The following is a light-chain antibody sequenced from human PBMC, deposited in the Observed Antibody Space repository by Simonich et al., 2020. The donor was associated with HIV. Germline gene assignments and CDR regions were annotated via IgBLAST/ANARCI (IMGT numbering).Light chain of an antibody. V-gene: IGKV3-15*01. J-gene: IGKJ1*01. CDR2: GAS. CDR1: QSVSSN. Sequence: EIVLTQSPGTLSLSPGERATLSCRASQSVSSNLAWYQQKPGQAPRLLIYGASTRATGIPARFSGSGSGTEFTLTISSLQSEDFAVYYCQLRSNWPPTFGQGTKVEIK. CDR3: QLRSNWPPT.